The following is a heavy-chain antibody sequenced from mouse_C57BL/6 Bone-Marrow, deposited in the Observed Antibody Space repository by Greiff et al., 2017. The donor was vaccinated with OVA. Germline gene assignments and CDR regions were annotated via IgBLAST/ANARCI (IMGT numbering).Heavy chain of an antibody. J-gene: IGHJ4*01. CDR2: IDPSDSYT. D-gene: IGHD4-1*01. V-gene: IGHV1-59*01. Sequence: VQLQQPGAELVRPGTSVKLSCKASGYTFTSYWMHWVKQRPGQGLEWIGVIDPSDSYTNYNQKFKGKATLTVDTSSSTAYMQLSSLTSEDSAVYYCARKLGDAMDDWGQGTSVTVSS. CDR3: ARKLGDAMDD. CDR1: GYTFTSYW.